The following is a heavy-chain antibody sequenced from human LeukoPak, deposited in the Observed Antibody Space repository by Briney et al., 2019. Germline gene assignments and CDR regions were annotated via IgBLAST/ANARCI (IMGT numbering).Heavy chain of an antibody. J-gene: IGHJ4*02. V-gene: IGHV4-59*12. CDR1: GGSISSYY. D-gene: IGHD6-13*01. CDR2: IYYSGSP. CDR3: ARAPSRRWYYFDY. Sequence: SETLSLTCTLSGGSISSYYGSWIRQPPGKGRGGIGYIYYSGSPNYNPPRKRRVTIPVNTSKNHFSLTLSSGTAPDPAFYFFARAPSRRWYYFDYWGQGTLVSVSS.